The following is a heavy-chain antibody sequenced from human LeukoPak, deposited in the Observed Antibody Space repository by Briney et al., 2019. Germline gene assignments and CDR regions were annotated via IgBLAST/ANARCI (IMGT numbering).Heavy chain of an antibody. V-gene: IGHV6-1*01. D-gene: IGHD1-1*01. CDR1: GDSVSNTGAA. J-gene: IGHJ5*02. CDR3: TRDPPNDQSYDL. CDR2: TYYRSKWFY. Sequence: SQTLSLTCAISGDSVSNTGAAWNLIRQSPSRGFEWLGRTYYRSKWFYDYAVSVKSRIIISPDTSKNQFSLQLNSMTPEDTAMYYCTRDPPNDQSYDLWGQGTLVTVSS.